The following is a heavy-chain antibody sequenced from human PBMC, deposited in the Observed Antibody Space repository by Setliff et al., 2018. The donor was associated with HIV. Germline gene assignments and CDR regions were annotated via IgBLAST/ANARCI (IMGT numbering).Heavy chain of an antibody. CDR1: GYTFTNYY. CDR2: IYPGGARR. Sequence: ASVKVSCKASGYTFTNYYMHWVRQAPGQGLEWMGIIYPGGARRSYAQKFQGRVTMTWDTSTSTVYMELSSLRSEDTAFYYCARSANDSETGYWGQGTLVTVSS. V-gene: IGHV1-46*01. J-gene: IGHJ4*02. D-gene: IGHD5-12*01. CDR3: ARSANDSETGY.